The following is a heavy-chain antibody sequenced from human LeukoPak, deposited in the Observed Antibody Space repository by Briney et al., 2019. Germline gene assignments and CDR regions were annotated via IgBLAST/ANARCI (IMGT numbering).Heavy chain of an antibody. CDR1: GYTFNGYD. CDR2: INPNSGGT. J-gene: IGHJ6*03. Sequence: AASVKVSCKASGYTFNGYDMHWVRQAPGQGLEWMGWINPNSGGTNYAQKFQGRVTMTRDTSISTAYMELSRLRSDDTAVYYCARLTGGVGDTSRHYYYYYMDVWGKGTTVTVSS. V-gene: IGHV1-2*02. CDR3: ARLTGGVGDTSRHYYYYYMDV. D-gene: IGHD1-26*01.